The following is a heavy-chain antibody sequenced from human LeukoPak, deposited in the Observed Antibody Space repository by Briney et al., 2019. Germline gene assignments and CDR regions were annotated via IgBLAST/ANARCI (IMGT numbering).Heavy chain of an antibody. CDR3: ANFLEWFLFGY. D-gene: IGHD3-3*01. J-gene: IGHJ4*02. CDR2: ISGSGGST. CDR1: GFTFSSYA. V-gene: IGHV3-23*01. Sequence: GGSLRLSCAASGFTFSSYAMSWVRQAPGKGLQWISAISGSGGSTYYADSVEGRFTISRDNSKNTLYLQMNSLRAEDTAVYYCANFLEWFLFGYWGQGTLVTVSS.